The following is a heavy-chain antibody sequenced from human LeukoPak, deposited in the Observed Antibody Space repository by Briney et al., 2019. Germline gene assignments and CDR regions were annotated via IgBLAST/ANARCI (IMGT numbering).Heavy chain of an antibody. CDR3: AKASAMIVVVSKHFDY. J-gene: IGHJ4*02. D-gene: IGHD3-22*01. CDR2: ISYDGSNK. Sequence: GKSLRLSCAASGFTFSSYSMHWVRQAPGKGLEGVAVISYDGSNKYYADSVKGRFTISRDNSKNTLYLQMNSLRAEDTAVYYCAKASAMIVVVSKHFDYWGQGTLVTVSS. V-gene: IGHV3-30*04. CDR1: GFTFSSYS.